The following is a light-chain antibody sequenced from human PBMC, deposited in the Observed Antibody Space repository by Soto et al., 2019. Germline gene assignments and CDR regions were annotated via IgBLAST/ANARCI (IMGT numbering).Light chain of an antibody. Sequence: QSVLTQPPSVSAAPGQRVTISCTGSSSNIGAGYEAHWYQQVPGTAPKLLIYENNNRPSGVPDRFSGSKSGTSASLAITGLQAEDEAEYYCQSSDSSLSGYVFATGTKLTVL. CDR3: QSSDSSLSGYV. V-gene: IGLV1-40*01. CDR2: ENN. CDR1: SSNIGAGYE. J-gene: IGLJ1*01.